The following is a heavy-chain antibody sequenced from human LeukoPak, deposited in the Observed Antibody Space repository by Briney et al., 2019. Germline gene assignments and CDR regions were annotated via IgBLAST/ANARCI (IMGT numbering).Heavy chain of an antibody. Sequence: GGSLRLSCAASGFTFSDYYMSWIRQAPGKGLEWVAVISYDGSNKYYADSVKGRFTISRDNSKNTLYLQMNSLRAEDTAVYYCVRDRVVSSISLSLDYWGQGTLVTVSS. CDR3: VRDRVVSSISLSLDY. CDR1: GFTFSDYY. V-gene: IGHV3-30*03. CDR2: ISYDGSNK. J-gene: IGHJ4*02. D-gene: IGHD3-10*01.